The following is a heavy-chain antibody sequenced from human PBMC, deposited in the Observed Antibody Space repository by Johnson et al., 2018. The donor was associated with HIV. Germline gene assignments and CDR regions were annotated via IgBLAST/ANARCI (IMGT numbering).Heavy chain of an antibody. V-gene: IGHV3-33*06. Sequence: QVQLVESGGGVVQPGRSLRLSCAASGFTFSSYGMHWVRQAPGKGLEWVAVIWFDGTNKYYADSVQGRFTISRDNSKNTLYLKMNSLRDEDTAVYYCAKGAGLEPCDVFDIWGQGTMVTVSS. D-gene: IGHD1-1*01. CDR1: GFTFSSYG. CDR2: IWFDGTNK. CDR3: AKGAGLEPCDVFDI. J-gene: IGHJ3*02.